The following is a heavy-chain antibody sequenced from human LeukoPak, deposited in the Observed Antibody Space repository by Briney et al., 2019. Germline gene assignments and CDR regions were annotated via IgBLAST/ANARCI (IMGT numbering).Heavy chain of an antibody. D-gene: IGHD5-24*01. CDR3: ARRASRENYFDY. CDR1: GGSINNYY. CDR2: IYYSGST. V-gene: IGHV4-59*08. Sequence: PSETLSLTCTVSGGSINNYYWSWIRQPPGKGLEWIGYIYYSGSTNYNPSLKSRVTISVDTSKNQFSLKLSSVTAADTAMYYCARRASRENYFDYWGRGTLVTVSS. J-gene: IGHJ4*02.